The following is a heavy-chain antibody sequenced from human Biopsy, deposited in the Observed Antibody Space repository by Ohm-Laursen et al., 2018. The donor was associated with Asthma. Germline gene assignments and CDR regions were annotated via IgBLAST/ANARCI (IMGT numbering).Heavy chain of an antibody. CDR3: ARFKRGYSYGYAGVFDY. CDR2: ISSSSTI. Sequence: SLRLSCAASGFTFSSYSMNWVRQAPGKGLEWVSYISSSSTIYYADSVKGRFTISRDNAKNSLYLQMNSLRDEDMAVYYCARFKRGYSYGYAGVFDYWGQGTLVTVSS. J-gene: IGHJ4*02. CDR1: GFTFSSYS. D-gene: IGHD5-18*01. V-gene: IGHV3-48*02.